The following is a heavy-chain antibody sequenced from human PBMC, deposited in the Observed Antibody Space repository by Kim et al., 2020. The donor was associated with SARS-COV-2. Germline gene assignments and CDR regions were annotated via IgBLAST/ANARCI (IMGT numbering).Heavy chain of an antibody. CDR3: ARGHFTDFWSGYLRRGGYYYGMDV. J-gene: IGHJ6*02. CDR2: ISAYNGNT. V-gene: IGHV1-18*01. D-gene: IGHD3-3*01. CDR1: GYTFTSYG. Sequence: ASVKVSCKASGYTFTSYGISWVRQAPGQGLEWMGWISAYNGNTNYAQKLQGRVTMTTDTSTSTAYMELRSLRSDDTAVYYCARGHFTDFWSGYLRRGGYYYGMDVWGQGTTVTVSS.